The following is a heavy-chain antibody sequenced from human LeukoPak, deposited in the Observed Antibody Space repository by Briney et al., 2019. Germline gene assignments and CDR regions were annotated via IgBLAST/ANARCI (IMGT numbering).Heavy chain of an antibody. J-gene: IGHJ4*02. Sequence: GGSLRLSCAASGFTVSSKYMSWVRQAPGKGLEWVSVIYTAGSIHYADSVEGRFTISRDNSKNTLYLQMNSLRAEDTAVYYCARGTTSEVTAGDYWGRGTLVTVSS. CDR1: GFTVSSKY. D-gene: IGHD5-18*01. CDR3: ARGTTSEVTAGDY. CDR2: IYTAGSI. V-gene: IGHV3-53*01.